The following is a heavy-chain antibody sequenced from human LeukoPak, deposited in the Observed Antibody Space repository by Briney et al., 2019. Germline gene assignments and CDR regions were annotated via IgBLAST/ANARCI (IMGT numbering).Heavy chain of an antibody. CDR2: IRYDGSNK. CDR1: GFTLSSYG. Sequence: GGSLRLSCAASGFTLSSYGMHWVRQAPGKGLEWVAFIRYDGSNKYYADSVKGRFTISRDNFKNTLHLQMNSLRAEDTAVHYCAKIWNPITMVRGVIDYWGQGTLVTVSS. J-gene: IGHJ4*02. D-gene: IGHD3-10*01. V-gene: IGHV3-30*02. CDR3: AKIWNPITMVRGVIDY.